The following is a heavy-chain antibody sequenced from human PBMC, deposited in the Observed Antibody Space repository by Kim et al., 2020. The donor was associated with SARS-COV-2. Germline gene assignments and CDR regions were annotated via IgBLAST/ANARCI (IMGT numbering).Heavy chain of an antibody. D-gene: IGHD3-16*01. CDR1: GFTFSNYG. J-gene: IGHJ6*02. CDR2: ISYDGSNK. Sequence: GGSLRLSCAASGFTFSNYGMHWVRQAPGKGLEWVAVISYDGSNKYYADSVKGRFTISRDNSKNTLYLQMNSLRAEDTAVYYCAKATGGSWPHIYYYYGMDVWGRGTTVTVSS. V-gene: IGHV3-30*18. CDR3: AKATGGSWPHIYYYYGMDV.